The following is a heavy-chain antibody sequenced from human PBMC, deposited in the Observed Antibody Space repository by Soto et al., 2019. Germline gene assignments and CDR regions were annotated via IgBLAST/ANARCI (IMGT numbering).Heavy chain of an antibody. CDR1: GYSFRTHG. Sequence: ASVKVSCKASGYSFRTHGISWVRQAPGQGLEWMGWISTYDDKTNFPQKFQGRITMTTDTSTSTAYMELRSLRSGDTAVYFCARDLGYCNSSGCFRNWFDPWGQGTLVTVSS. CDR3: ARDLGYCNSSGCFRNWFDP. J-gene: IGHJ5*02. D-gene: IGHD2-15*01. CDR2: ISTYDDKT. V-gene: IGHV1-18*01.